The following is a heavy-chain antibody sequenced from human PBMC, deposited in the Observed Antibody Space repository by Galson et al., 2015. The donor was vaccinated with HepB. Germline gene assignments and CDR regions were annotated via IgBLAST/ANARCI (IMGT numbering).Heavy chain of an antibody. D-gene: IGHD6-19*01. CDR2: IIGSGGST. Sequence: SLRLSCAASGFTFSSYAMSWVRQAPGKGLEWVSAIIGSGGSTYYADSVKGRFTISRDNSKNTLYLQMNSLRAEDTAVYYCAKYGWYYYYGMDVWGQGTTVTVSS. J-gene: IGHJ6*02. CDR3: AKYGWYYYYGMDV. V-gene: IGHV3-23*01. CDR1: GFTFSSYA.